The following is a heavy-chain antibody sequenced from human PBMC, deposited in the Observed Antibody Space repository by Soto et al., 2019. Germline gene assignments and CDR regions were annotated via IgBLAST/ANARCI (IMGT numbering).Heavy chain of an antibody. D-gene: IGHD4-17*01. V-gene: IGHV4-30-2*01. CDR1: DGSISSGGYS. CDR2: IYHSGST. J-gene: IGHJ4*02. CDR3: ARGMTTVTTLDY. Sequence: QLQLQESGSGLVKPSQILSLTCAVSDGSISSGGYSWSWIRQPPGKGLEWIGYIYHSGSTYYNPSLKSRVTISVDRSKKQFPLKLSSVTAADMAVYYCARGMTTVTTLDYWGQGTLVTVS.